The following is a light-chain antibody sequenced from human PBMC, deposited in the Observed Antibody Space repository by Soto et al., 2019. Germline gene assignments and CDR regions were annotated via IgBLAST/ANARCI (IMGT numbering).Light chain of an antibody. V-gene: IGLV1-40*01. CDR3: QSYDSSLSGWKV. CDR2: GNS. Sequence: QSVLTQPPSVSGAPGQRVTISCTGRRSNIGAGYDVHWYQQLPGTAPKLLISGNSNRPSGVPDRFSGSKSGTSASLAITVLQSEDDAYYYCQSYDSSLSGWKVFGGGTKLTVL. CDR1: RSNIGAGYD. J-gene: IGLJ2*01.